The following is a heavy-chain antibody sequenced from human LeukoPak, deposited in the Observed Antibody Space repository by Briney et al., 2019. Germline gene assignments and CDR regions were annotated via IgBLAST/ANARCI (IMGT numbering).Heavy chain of an antibody. V-gene: IGHV4-59*01. CDR3: ARGGDYATLDY. D-gene: IGHD4-17*01. CDR2: IYYSGST. CDR1: GGSISSYY. J-gene: IGHJ4*02. Sequence: SETLSLTCTVSGGSISSYYWSWIRQPPGKGLEWIGYIYYSGSTNYNPSLKSRVTISVDTSKSQFSLKLSSVTAADTAVYYCARGGDYATLDYWGQGTLVTVSS.